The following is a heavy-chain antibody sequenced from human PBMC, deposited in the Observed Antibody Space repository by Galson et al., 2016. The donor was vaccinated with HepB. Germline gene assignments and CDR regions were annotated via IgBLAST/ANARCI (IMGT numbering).Heavy chain of an antibody. V-gene: IGHV3-21*01. CDR3: ARGDIVGAIFDY. J-gene: IGHJ4*02. CDR1: GFTFSSYS. CDR2: ISSSSSYI. D-gene: IGHD1-26*01. Sequence: SLRLTCAASGFTFSSYSMNWVRQAPGKGLEWVSSISSSSSYIYYADSVKGRFTISRDHAKNSLCLQMNSLRAEDTAVYYWARGDIVGAIFDYWGQGTLVTVSS.